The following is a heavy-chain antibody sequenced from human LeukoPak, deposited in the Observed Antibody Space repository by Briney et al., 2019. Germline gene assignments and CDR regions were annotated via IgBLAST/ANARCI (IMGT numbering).Heavy chain of an antibody. CDR1: GYTSTGYY. CDR3: ARADIVVVPARYNWFDP. J-gene: IGHJ5*02. D-gene: IGHD2-2*01. CDR2: INPNSGGT. Sequence: ASVKVSCKASGYTSTGYYMHWVRQAPGQGLEWMGWINPNSGGTNYAQKFQGRVTMTRDTSISTAYMELSRLRSDDTAVYYCARADIVVVPARYNWFDPWGQGTLVTVSS. V-gene: IGHV1-2*02.